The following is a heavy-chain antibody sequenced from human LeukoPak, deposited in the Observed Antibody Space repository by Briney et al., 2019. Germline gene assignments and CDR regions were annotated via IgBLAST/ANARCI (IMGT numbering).Heavy chain of an antibody. V-gene: IGHV3-23*01. D-gene: IGHD1-1*01. CDR1: GFTFSNYV. Sequence: GGSLRLSCAASGFTFSNYVMSWVRQAPGKGLEWVSGISGSGGRTFYADSVKGRFTISRDNSKTTLYLQMNSLRAEDTAVYYCAKDSWRDQLPFSFDHWGQGTLVTVTS. CDR3: AKDSWRDQLPFSFDH. CDR2: ISGSGGRT. J-gene: IGHJ4*02.